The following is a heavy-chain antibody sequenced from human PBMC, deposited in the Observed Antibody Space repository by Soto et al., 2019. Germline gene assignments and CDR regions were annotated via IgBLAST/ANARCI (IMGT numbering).Heavy chain of an antibody. D-gene: IGHD2-2*01. Sequence: QVQLQESGPGLVKPSQTLSLTCTVSGGSISSGGYYWSWIRQHPGKGLEWIGYIYYSGSTNYNPSLKSRVTVSVDTSKNQFSLKLSSVTAADTAVYYCARDRSVPPGFDPWGQGTLVTVSS. J-gene: IGHJ5*02. CDR3: ARDRSVPPGFDP. V-gene: IGHV4-31*03. CDR1: GGSISSGGYY. CDR2: IYYSGST.